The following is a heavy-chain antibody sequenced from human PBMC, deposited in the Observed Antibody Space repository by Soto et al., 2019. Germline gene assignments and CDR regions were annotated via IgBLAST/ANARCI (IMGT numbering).Heavy chain of an antibody. CDR2: ISSSSSTI. CDR1: GFTFSSYS. Sequence: GGSLRLSCAASGFTFSSYSMNWVRQAPGKGLEWVSYISSSSSTIYYADSVKGRFTISRDNAKNSLYLQMNSLRAGDTAVYYCSKSVGPTDRAGAGTHWGQGALVTVSS. D-gene: IGHD1-26*01. J-gene: IGHJ4*02. CDR3: SKSVGPTDRAGAGTH. V-gene: IGHV3-48*01.